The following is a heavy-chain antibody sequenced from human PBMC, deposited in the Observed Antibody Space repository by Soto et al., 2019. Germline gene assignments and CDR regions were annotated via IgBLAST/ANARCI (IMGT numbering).Heavy chain of an antibody. CDR3: ARAEVVVVPAAIQDAFDI. Sequence: GGSLRLSCAASGFTFSSYSMNWVRQAPGKGLEWVSYISSSNGTIYYADSVKGRFTISRDNAKNSLYLQMNSLRDEDTAVYYCARAEVVVVPAAIQDAFDIWGQGTMVTVSS. V-gene: IGHV3-48*02. D-gene: IGHD2-2*02. J-gene: IGHJ3*02. CDR1: GFTFSSYS. CDR2: ISSSNGTI.